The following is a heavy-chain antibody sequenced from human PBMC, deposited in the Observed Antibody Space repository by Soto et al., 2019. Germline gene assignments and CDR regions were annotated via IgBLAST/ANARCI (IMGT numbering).Heavy chain of an antibody. D-gene: IGHD2-2*01. CDR1: GYSFTSYL. V-gene: IGHV5-51*01. CDR3: ARLMVVPAAMGGANYYYYYGMDV. Sequence: GDSLKISCKGSGYSFTSYLIGWVRQMPGKGLEWMGIIYPGDSDTRYSPSFQGQVTISADKSISTAYLQWSSLKASDTAMYYCARLMVVPAAMGGANYYYYYGMDVWGQGTTVTVSS. CDR2: IYPGDSDT. J-gene: IGHJ6*02.